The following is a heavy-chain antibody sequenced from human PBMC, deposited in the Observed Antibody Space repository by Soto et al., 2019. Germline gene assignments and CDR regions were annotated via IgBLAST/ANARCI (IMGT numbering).Heavy chain of an antibody. V-gene: IGHV1-2*04. D-gene: IGHD2-15*01. Sequence: ASVKVSCKASGYTFTGYYMHWVRRAPGQGLEWMGWINPNSGGTNYAQKFQGWVTMTRDTSISTAYMELSRLRSDDTAVYYCARAGGYCSGGSCPASDYWGQGTLVTVSS. CDR3: ARAGGYCSGGSCPASDY. J-gene: IGHJ4*02. CDR1: GYTFTGYY. CDR2: INPNSGGT.